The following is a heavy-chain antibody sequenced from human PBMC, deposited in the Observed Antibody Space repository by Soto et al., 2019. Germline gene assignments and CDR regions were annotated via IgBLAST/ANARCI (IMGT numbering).Heavy chain of an antibody. V-gene: IGHV3-7*05. D-gene: IGHD2-15*01. Sequence: EVQLVESGGGLVQPGGSLRLSCAASGFTFSTYWMSWVRQAPGKGLEWVANIKQDGSDKYYVDSVKGRFTISRDIAKNSLYLQMNGLRAEDTAVYYCARVKSLAGHYWGQGTLVTVSS. CDR1: GFTFSTYW. J-gene: IGHJ4*02. CDR3: ARVKSLAGHY. CDR2: IKQDGSDK.